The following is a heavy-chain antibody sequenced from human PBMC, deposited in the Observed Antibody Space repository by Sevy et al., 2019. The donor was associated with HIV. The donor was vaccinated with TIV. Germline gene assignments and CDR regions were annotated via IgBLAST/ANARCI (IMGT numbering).Heavy chain of an antibody. CDR1: GYTFISYY. CDR3: AREALASSGLDAFDI. CDR2: INPTGGST. D-gene: IGHD3-22*01. V-gene: IGHV1-46*01. Sequence: ASVKVSCKASGYTFISYYIHWVRQAPGQGHEWMGMINPTGGSTTYAKMFQGRVTMTRDTSTSTVYMELSSLRSDDTAVYYCAREALASSGLDAFDIWGQGTTVTVSS. J-gene: IGHJ3*02.